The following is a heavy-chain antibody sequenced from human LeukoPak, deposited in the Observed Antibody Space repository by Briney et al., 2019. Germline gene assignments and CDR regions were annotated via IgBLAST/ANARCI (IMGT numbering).Heavy chain of an antibody. V-gene: IGHV3-23*01. CDR2: IFGSGGSA. CDR1: GFIFSSYN. CDR3: AKTTTGYSSGRYPAWPIDY. Sequence: GGSLRLSCAASGFIFSSYNMNWVRQAPGKGLEWVSGIFGSGGSAHYADSVKGRFTVSRDNSKNTVYLLMDSLRVEDTAIYYCAKTTTGYSSGRYPAWPIDYWGQGTLVTVSS. D-gene: IGHD6-19*01. J-gene: IGHJ4*02.